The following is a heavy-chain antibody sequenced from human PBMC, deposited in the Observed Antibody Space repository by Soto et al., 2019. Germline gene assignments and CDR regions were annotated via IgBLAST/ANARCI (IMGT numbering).Heavy chain of an antibody. V-gene: IGHV3-15*01. Sequence: GGSLRLSCAASGFTFSNAWMSWVRQAPGKGLEWVGRIKNKTDGWTTDYAAPVKGTFTISSDDSKHTLYLQMNRVKTEGIALYYCTTGDFYYYGMDDWGQGTTVTVSS. CDR3: TTGDFYYYGMDD. J-gene: IGHJ6*02. CDR2: IKNKTDGWTT. CDR1: GFTFSNAW.